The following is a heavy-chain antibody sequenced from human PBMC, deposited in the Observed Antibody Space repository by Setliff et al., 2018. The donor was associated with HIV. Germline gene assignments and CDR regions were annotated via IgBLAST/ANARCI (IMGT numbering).Heavy chain of an antibody. D-gene: IGHD1-26*01. Sequence: LRLSCAASGFTFSNYEMNWVRQAPGKGLEWVSYISSSGTTIYYADSVKGRFTVSRDNNKGSLYLQMNSLRVEDTAVYYCATDCAVVGGTGSLDSWGQGTLVTVSS. CDR2: ISSSGTTI. V-gene: IGHV3-48*03. CDR1: GFTFSNYE. J-gene: IGHJ4*02. CDR3: ATDCAVVGGTGSLDS.